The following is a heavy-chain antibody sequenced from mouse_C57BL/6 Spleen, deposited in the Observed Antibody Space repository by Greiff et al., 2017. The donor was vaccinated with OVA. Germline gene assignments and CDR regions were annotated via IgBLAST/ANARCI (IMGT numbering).Heavy chain of an antibody. CDR2: IHPSDSDT. Sequence: VKLQQPGAELVKPGASVKVSCKASGYTFTSYWMHWVKQRPGQGLEWIGRIHPSDSDTNYKQKFKGKATLTVDKSVSTDYMQLSSLTSGDTAVYYCALHYFGSSHVDYWGQGTTLTVSS. CDR1: GYTFTSYW. D-gene: IGHD1-1*01. CDR3: ALHYFGSSHVDY. J-gene: IGHJ2*01. V-gene: IGHV1-74*01.